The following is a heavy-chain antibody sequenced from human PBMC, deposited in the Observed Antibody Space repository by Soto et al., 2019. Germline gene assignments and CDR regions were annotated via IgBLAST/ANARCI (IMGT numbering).Heavy chain of an antibody. CDR3: ARGPPRTSYYFYFDS. Sequence: SETLSLTCTVSGGSIRSYYWSWIRQPPGKGLEWIGYIHDSGSTNYNPSLQSRVTMAIDTSKSQFSLRLSSVTAADTAVYFCARGPPRTSYYFYFDSWGQGTLVTVSS. D-gene: IGHD3-3*01. J-gene: IGHJ4*02. CDR1: GGSIRSYY. CDR2: IHDSGST. V-gene: IGHV4-59*01.